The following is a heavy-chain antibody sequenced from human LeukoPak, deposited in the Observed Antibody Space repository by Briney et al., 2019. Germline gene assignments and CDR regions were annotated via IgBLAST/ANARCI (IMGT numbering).Heavy chain of an antibody. Sequence: GGSLRLSCAASGFTFSSFWMNWVRQAPGKGLEWVANIKEDGSEKYYVDFVKGRFTISRDNAKNSLYLQMNSLRAEDTAVYYCARRYYDNFDYWGQGTLVTVSS. CDR2: IKEDGSEK. J-gene: IGHJ4*02. V-gene: IGHV3-7*01. D-gene: IGHD3-22*01. CDR3: ARRYYDNFDY. CDR1: GFTFSSFW.